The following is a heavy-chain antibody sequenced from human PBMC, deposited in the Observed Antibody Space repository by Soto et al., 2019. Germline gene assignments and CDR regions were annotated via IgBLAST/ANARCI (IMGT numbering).Heavy chain of an antibody. CDR1: GFTFSSYG. D-gene: IGHD3-3*01. CDR2: ISYDGSNK. CDR3: AKKSDFWSGYYYYYYGMDV. Sequence: GGSLRLSCAASGFTFSSYGMHWVRQAPGKGLEWMAVISYDGSNKYCADSVKGRFTISRDNSKNTLYLQMNSLRAEDTAVYYCAKKSDFWSGYYYYYYGMDVWGQGTTVTVSS. V-gene: IGHV3-30*18. J-gene: IGHJ6*02.